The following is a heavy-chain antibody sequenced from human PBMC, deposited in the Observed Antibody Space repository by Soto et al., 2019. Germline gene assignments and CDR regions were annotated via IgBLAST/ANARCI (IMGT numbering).Heavy chain of an antibody. CDR2: IIPIFGTA. CDR1: GGTFSSYA. V-gene: IGHV1-69*13. Sequence: SVKVSCKASGGTFSSYAISWVRQAPGQGLEWMGGIIPIFGTANYAQKFQGRVTITADESTSTAYMELSSLRSEDTAVYYCARSLAGIVPAAIRPFGRFAPRGQGTPVTVSS. D-gene: IGHD2-2*01. CDR3: ARSLAGIVPAAIRPFGRFAP. J-gene: IGHJ5*02.